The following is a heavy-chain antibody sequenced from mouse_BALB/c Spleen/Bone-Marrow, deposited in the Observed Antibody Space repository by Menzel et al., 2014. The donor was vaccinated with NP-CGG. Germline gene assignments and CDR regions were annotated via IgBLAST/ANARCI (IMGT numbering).Heavy chain of an antibody. CDR2: IDPANGNT. CDR3: ARSSPVYDMDY. CDR1: GSNIKDTY. D-gene: IGHD6-1*01. J-gene: IGHJ4*01. V-gene: IGHV14-3*02. Sequence: EVQLQQSGAELVKQGASVMLSCTASGSNIKDTYMYWVKQRPEQGLEWIGRIDPANGNTKYDPRFQGKATITADTSSNTAYLQVNSQTSEDTAVYDYARSSPVYDMDYWGQGTSVPASS.